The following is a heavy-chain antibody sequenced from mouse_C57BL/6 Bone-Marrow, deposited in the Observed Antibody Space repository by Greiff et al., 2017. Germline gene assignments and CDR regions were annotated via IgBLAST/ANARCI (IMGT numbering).Heavy chain of an antibody. CDR3: ARDGYDGAWFAY. CDR2: IDPSDSYT. D-gene: IGHD2-2*01. CDR1: GYTFTSYW. J-gene: IGHJ3*01. V-gene: IGHV1-69*01. Sequence: QVQLQQPGAELVLPGASVKLSCKASGYTFTSYWMHWVKQRPGQGLEWIGEIDPSDSYTNYNQKFKGKSTLTVAKSSSTAYMQRSSLTSEDSAVYYCARDGYDGAWFAYWGQGTLVTVSA.